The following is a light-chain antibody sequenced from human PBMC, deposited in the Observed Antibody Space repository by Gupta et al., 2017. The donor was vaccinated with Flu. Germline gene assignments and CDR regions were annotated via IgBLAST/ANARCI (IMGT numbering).Light chain of an antibody. CDR2: RNN. V-gene: IGLV8-61*01. CDR3: IHYGGINANWV. Sequence: VTSTCTSNTGSVSGTNYSGWCQQTPAQPPRMLIYRNNSRPTGVPDRFSGSNRGTKASLTITGAHGDDEGDYYCIHYGGINANWVFGGGTKLTVL. J-gene: IGLJ3*02. CDR1: TGSVSGTNY.